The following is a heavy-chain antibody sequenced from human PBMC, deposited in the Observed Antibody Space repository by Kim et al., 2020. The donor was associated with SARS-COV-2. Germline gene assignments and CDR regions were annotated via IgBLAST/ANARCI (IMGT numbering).Heavy chain of an antibody. V-gene: IGHV4-59*08. Sequence: SETLSLTCTVSGGSISSYYWSWIRQPPGKGLEWIGYIYYSGSTNYNPSLKSRVTISVDTSKNQFSLKLSSVTAADTAVYYCARITYLRYYDSSGVFDYWGQGTLVTVSS. CDR1: GGSISSYY. J-gene: IGHJ4*02. CDR2: IYYSGST. D-gene: IGHD3-22*01. CDR3: ARITYLRYYDSSGVFDY.